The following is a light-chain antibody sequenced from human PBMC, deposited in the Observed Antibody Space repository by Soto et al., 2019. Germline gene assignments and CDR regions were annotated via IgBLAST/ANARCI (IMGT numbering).Light chain of an antibody. CDR3: QQYNNWPLT. Sequence: EIVMTHSPATLSVSPGERATLSCRASQTVNNNLAWYQQKPGQAPRLLIYGASARATGIPARFSGSGSGTEVTLTISILQSEDFEVYYCQQYNNWPLTFGGGTKVEIK. V-gene: IGKV3-15*01. J-gene: IGKJ4*01. CDR1: QTVNNN. CDR2: GAS.